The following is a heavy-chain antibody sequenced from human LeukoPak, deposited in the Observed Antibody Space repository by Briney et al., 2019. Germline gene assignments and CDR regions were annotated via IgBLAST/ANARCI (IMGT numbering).Heavy chain of an antibody. CDR2: INPSGGST. J-gene: IGHJ4*02. Sequence: ASVKVSCKASGYTFTTYNIHWVRQAPGQGLEWMGIINPSGGSTTYAQKFQGRVTITADESTSTAYMELSSLRSEDTAVYYCARNGGGVRGVYYFDYWGQGTLVTVSS. D-gene: IGHD3-10*01. CDR1: GYTFTTYN. CDR3: ARNGGGVRGVYYFDY. V-gene: IGHV1-46*01.